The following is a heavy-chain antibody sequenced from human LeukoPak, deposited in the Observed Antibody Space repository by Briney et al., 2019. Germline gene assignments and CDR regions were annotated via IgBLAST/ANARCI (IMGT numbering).Heavy chain of an antibody. CDR2: INPSGGST. D-gene: IGHD2-2*01. V-gene: IGHV1-46*01. Sequence: GASVKVSCKASGYTFTSYYMHWVRQAPGQGLEWMGIINPSGGSTSYAQKFQGRVTMTRDMSTSTDYMELSSLRSEDTAVYYCARDKGPHWFCSSTSCQNWIDPWGQGTLVTVSS. CDR3: ARDKGPHWFCSSTSCQNWIDP. CDR1: GYTFTSYY. J-gene: IGHJ5*02.